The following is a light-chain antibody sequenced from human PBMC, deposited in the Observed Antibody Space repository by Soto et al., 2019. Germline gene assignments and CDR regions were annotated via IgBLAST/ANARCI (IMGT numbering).Light chain of an antibody. J-gene: IGKJ2*01. CDR1: QSVSDNF. CDR2: AAT. Sequence: EIVLTQSPGTLSLSPGERATLSCRASQSVSDNFLAWYQQKPGQAPRLLIYAATRRATGIPDRFSGSGSGTDFTLIISRLDPEDFAVYCCQQYGRSPYTFGQGTKLEI. CDR3: QQYGRSPYT. V-gene: IGKV3-20*01.